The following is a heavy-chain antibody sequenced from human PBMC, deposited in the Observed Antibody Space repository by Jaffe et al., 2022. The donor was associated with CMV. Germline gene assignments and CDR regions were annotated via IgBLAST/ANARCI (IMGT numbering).Heavy chain of an antibody. Sequence: QVQLQESGPGLVKPSETLSLTCTVSGGSVSSGSYYWSWIRQPPGKGLEWIGYIYYSGSTNYNPSLKSRVTISVDTSKNQFSLKLSSVTAADTAVYYCARDLRGFGEGNWFDPWGQGTLVTVSS. V-gene: IGHV4-61*01. D-gene: IGHD3-10*01. J-gene: IGHJ5*02. CDR2: IYYSGST. CDR3: ARDLRGFGEGNWFDP. CDR1: GGSVSSGSYY.